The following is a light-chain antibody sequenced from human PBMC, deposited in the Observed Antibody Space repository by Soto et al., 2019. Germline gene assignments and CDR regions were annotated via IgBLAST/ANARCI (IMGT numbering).Light chain of an antibody. J-gene: IGLJ2*01. CDR1: SSNIGAGYD. V-gene: IGLV1-40*01. Sequence: QSVLTQPPSVSGAPGQRVTISCIGSSSNIGAGYDVHWYQQLPGTAPKLLIYANTNRPSGVPERFSGSKSGTSASQAISGLQAEDEANYYCQSYDNSLSGPVVFGGGTKLTVL. CDR2: ANT. CDR3: QSYDNSLSGPVV.